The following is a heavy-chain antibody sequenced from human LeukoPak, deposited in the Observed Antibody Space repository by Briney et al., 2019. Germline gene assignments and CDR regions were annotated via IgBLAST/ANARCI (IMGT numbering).Heavy chain of an antibody. V-gene: IGHV3-21*01. D-gene: IGHD5-12*01. J-gene: IGHJ4*02. CDR3: ARPYDSNRDHSGYGY. CDR1: GFTFSSYS. Sequence: PGGSLRLSRAASGFTFSSYSMNWVRQAPGKGLEWVSSIRSSGTDIYYADSVRGRFTISRVNAKNSLYLQMNSLRADDTAVYYCARPYDSNRDHSGYGYWGRGTLVTVSS. CDR2: IRSSGTDI.